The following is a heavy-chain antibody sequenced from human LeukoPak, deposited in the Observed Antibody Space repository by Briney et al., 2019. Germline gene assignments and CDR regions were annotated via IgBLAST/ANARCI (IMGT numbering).Heavy chain of an antibody. CDR3: ARGSNRDYDILTGYYRVEYFQH. D-gene: IGHD3-9*01. CDR2: IYYSGST. V-gene: IGHV4-59*01. J-gene: IGHJ1*01. Sequence: PSETLSLTCTVSGGSISSYYWSWIRQPPGKGLEWIGYIYYSGSTNYNPSLKSRVTISVDTSKNQFSLKLSSVTAADTAVYYCARGSNRDYDILTGYYRVEYFQHRGQGTLVTVSS. CDR1: GGSISSYY.